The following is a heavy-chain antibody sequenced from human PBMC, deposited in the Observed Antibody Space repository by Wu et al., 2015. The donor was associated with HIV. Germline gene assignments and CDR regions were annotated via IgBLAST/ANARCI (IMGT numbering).Heavy chain of an antibody. J-gene: IGHJ6*02. V-gene: IGHV1-69*12. D-gene: IGHD1-1*01. CDR2: IIPIVGTA. Sequence: QVQLVQSGAEVKKPGSSVKVSCKASGGSFSSYAFSWVRQAPGQGLVWMGGIIPIVGTANYAQRFQGRVTITADESRSTVYMELSSLRSEDTAVYYCAKTNRIVTNGIDFYHYYGMDVWGQGTTVTVS. CDR1: GGSFSSYA. CDR3: AKTNRIVTNGIDFYHYYGMDV.